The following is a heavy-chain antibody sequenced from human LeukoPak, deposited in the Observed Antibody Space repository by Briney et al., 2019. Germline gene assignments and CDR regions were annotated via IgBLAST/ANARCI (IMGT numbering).Heavy chain of an antibody. J-gene: IGHJ6*03. D-gene: IGHD3-3*01. Sequence: SETLSLTCTVSGGSISGYYWSWIRQPPGKGLEWIGYIYYSGSTTYNPSLKSRVTISVDTSKNHFSLKLSSVTAADTAVYYCARGLKAIFGVVHTPLYYYYMDVWGKGTTVTVSS. CDR3: ARGLKAIFGVVHTPLYYYYMDV. CDR1: GGSISGYY. CDR2: IYYSGST. V-gene: IGHV4-59*12.